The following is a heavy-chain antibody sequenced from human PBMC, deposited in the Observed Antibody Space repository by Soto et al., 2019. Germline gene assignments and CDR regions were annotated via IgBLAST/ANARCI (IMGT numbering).Heavy chain of an antibody. CDR1: GGSISGHS. Sequence: PSETLSLTCTVSGGSISGHSWIWIRQPAGRGLVWIGHIYPSGSTNYNPSLKSRVTISVDTSKNQFSLKLSSVTAADTAVYYCARVVGAENDAFDIWGQGTMVTVSS. CDR2: IYPSGST. D-gene: IGHD2-15*01. J-gene: IGHJ3*02. V-gene: IGHV4-4*07. CDR3: ARVVGAENDAFDI.